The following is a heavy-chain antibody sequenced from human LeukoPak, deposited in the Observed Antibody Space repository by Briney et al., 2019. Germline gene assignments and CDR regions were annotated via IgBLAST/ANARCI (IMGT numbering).Heavy chain of an antibody. Sequence: PSETLSLTCSVSGGSMNTYYWSWIRQPAGAGLEWIGRIYSSGGTYYNPSLKSRVTVSIDTSRNQFSLNLSSVTAADMAVYYCARGGADAYDVYYLDVWGTGTTVTVSS. V-gene: IGHV4-4*07. D-gene: IGHD5-12*01. J-gene: IGHJ6*03. CDR2: IYSSGGT. CDR3: ARGGADAYDVYYLDV. CDR1: GGSMNTYY.